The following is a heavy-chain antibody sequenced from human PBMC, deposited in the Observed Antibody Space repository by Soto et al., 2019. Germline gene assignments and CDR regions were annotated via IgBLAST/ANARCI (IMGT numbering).Heavy chain of an antibody. J-gene: IGHJ6*02. CDR2: INAGNGNT. CDR3: ARDLSIVGAQYYYYYYGMDV. V-gene: IGHV1-3*01. D-gene: IGHD1-26*01. Sequence: ASVKVACKASGYTFTSYAIHWVRQAPGQRLEWMGWINAGNGNTKYSQKFQGRVTITRDTSASTAYMELSSLRSEDTAVYYCARDLSIVGAQYYYYYYGMDVWGQGTTVTVSS. CDR1: GYTFTSYA.